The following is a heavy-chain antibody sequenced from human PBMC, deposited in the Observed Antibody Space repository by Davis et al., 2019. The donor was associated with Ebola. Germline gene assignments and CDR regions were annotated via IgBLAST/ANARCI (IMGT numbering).Heavy chain of an antibody. V-gene: IGHV4-34*01. D-gene: IGHD5-18*01. CDR1: GGSFSGYY. Sequence: SETLSLTCAVYGGSFSGYYWSWIRQPPGKGLEWIGEINHSGSTNYNPSLKSRVTITLDTSRNQFSLKLNSVTAADTAMYYCARDQIWSKTIDYWGQGTLVTVSS. CDR2: INHSGST. CDR3: ARDQIWSKTIDY. J-gene: IGHJ4*02.